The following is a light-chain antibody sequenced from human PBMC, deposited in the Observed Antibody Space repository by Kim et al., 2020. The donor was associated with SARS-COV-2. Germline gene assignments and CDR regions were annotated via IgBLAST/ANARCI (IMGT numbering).Light chain of an antibody. CDR2: GKN. CDR3: TSRDSSGNQHV. Sequence: QTVRITCQGDSLRTNYASWYQQKARQAPVLVIYGKNNRPSGIPDRFAGSSSGSTSSLTITGEQAEDEADYYCTSRDSSGNQHVFGTGTKVTVL. V-gene: IGLV3-19*01. CDR1: SLRTNY. J-gene: IGLJ1*01.